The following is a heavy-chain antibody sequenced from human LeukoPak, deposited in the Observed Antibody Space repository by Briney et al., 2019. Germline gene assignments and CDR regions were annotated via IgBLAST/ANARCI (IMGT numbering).Heavy chain of an antibody. CDR2: IIPIFGTA. CDR3: ASASSGYYYQYDY. V-gene: IGHV1-69*13. D-gene: IGHD3-22*01. J-gene: IGHJ4*02. Sequence: GAPVKVSCKASGGTFSSYAISWVRQAPGQGLEWMGGIIPIFGTANYAQKFQGRVTITADESTSTAYMELSSLRSEDTAVYYCASASSGYYYQYDYWGQGTLVTVSS. CDR1: GGTFSSYA.